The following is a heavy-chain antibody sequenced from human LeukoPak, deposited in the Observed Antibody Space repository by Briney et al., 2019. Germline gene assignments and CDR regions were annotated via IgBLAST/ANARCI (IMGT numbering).Heavy chain of an antibody. Sequence: GGSLRLSCAASGFTFDDYAMHWVRQAPGKGLEWVSGISWNSGSIGYADSVKGRFTISRDNAKNSLYLQMNSLRAEDTALYYCAKDIPQRKKPGLGYWGREPLVTVSS. D-gene: IGHD3-16*01. J-gene: IGHJ4*02. V-gene: IGHV3-9*01. CDR3: AKDIPQRKKPGLGY. CDR1: GFTFDDYA. CDR2: ISWNSGSI.